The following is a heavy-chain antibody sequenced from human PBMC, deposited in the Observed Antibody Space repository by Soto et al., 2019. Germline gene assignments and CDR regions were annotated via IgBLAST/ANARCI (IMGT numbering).Heavy chain of an antibody. CDR2: INSDGSST. V-gene: IGHV3-74*01. CDR3: ARSSYYDFWSGYYICDAFDI. D-gene: IGHD3-3*01. J-gene: IGHJ3*02. CDR1: GFTFSSYW. Sequence: EVQLVESGGGLVQPGGSLRLSCAASGFTFSSYWMHWVRQAPGKGLVWVSRINSDGSSTSYADSVKGRFTISRDNAEXXXXXXXXXXXXXXXXXXYXARSSYYDFWSGYYICDAFDIWGQGTMVTVSS.